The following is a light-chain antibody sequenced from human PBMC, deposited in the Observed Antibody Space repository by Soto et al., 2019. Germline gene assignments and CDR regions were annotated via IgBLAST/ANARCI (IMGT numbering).Light chain of an antibody. CDR3: QQRSNWPPEFT. CDR1: QSVSTS. J-gene: IGKJ3*01. CDR2: GAS. Sequence: EIVLTQSPATLSLSPGERATLSCSASQSVSTSLAWYQQKPGQAPRLLIYGASNRATGIPARFSGSGSGTDFTLTISSLEPEDFAVYYCQQRSNWPPEFTFGPGTKVDIK. V-gene: IGKV3-11*01.